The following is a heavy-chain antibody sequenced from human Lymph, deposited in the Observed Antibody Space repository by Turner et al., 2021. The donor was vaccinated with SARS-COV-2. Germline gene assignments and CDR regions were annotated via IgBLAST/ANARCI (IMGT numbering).Heavy chain of an antibody. CDR1: GGTFSSSA. J-gene: IGHJ6*02. CDR2: FIPPLAKA. D-gene: IGHD6-13*01. V-gene: IGHV1-69*10. Sequence: QVQLVQSGAEVKKPGSSVKVSCKASGGTFSSSAISWVRQAPGQGLGWMGGFIPPLAKANNAQKFQGRVTITADKPTSTAYMELSSRRSEDTAGYFCARIAAPGMGGGVHYYYYAMDVWGQGTTVTVSS. CDR3: ARIAAPGMGGGVHYYYYAMDV.